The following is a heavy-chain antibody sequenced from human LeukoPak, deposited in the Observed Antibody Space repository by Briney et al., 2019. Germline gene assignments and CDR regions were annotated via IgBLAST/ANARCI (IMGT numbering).Heavy chain of an antibody. D-gene: IGHD6-6*01. CDR3: ARDLHPWYSSSSYDY. J-gene: IGHJ4*02. CDR2: INPNSGGT. Sequence: ASVKVSCKASGYTFTGYYMHWVRQAPGQGLEWMGWINPNSGGTNYAQKFQGRVTMTRDTSISTAYMELSRLRSDDTAVYYCARDLHPWYSSSSYDYWGQGTLVTVSS. V-gene: IGHV1-2*02. CDR1: GYTFTGYY.